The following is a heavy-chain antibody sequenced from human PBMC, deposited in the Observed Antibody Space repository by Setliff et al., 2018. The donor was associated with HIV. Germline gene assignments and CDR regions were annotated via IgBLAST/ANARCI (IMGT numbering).Heavy chain of an antibody. CDR3: ARSGLAAASDY. Sequence: SCIVSGGSISGHYWSWIRQPPGKGLEWIGSIYYSGSTNYNPSLKSRVTISVDTSKNQFSLKLNSVTAADTAVYFCARSGLAAASDYWGQGMLVTVSS. J-gene: IGHJ4*02. V-gene: IGHV4-59*11. CDR1: GGSISGHY. CDR2: IYYSGST. D-gene: IGHD6-13*01.